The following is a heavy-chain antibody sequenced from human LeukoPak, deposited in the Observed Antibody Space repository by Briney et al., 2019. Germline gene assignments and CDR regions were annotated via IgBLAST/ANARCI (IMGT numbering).Heavy chain of an antibody. CDR2: INPDTGGT. D-gene: IGHD5-12*01. CDR1: GYTFTGYY. V-gene: IGHV1-2*02. CDR3: ARDVRYSNYMDV. J-gene: IGHJ6*03. Sequence: GASVKVSCKASGYTFTGYYLHWVRQAPGQGLEWLGWINPDTGGTNYAQKFQGRVTVTRDTSISTAYMELSRLQSDDTAVYYCARDVRYSNYMDVWGKGTTVTASS.